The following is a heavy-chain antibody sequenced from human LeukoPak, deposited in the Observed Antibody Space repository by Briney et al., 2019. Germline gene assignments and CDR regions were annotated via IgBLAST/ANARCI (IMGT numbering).Heavy chain of an antibody. CDR3: ARDLVVIEVLNAFDI. CDR2: IIPILGIA. D-gene: IGHD3-22*01. CDR1: GGTFSSYA. V-gene: IGHV1-69*04. J-gene: IGHJ3*02. Sequence: ASVKVSCKASGGTFSSYAISWVRQAPGQGLEWMGRIIPILGIANYAQKFQGRVTITADKSTSTAYMELSSLRSEDTAVYYCARDLVVIEVLNAFDIWGQGTMVTVSS.